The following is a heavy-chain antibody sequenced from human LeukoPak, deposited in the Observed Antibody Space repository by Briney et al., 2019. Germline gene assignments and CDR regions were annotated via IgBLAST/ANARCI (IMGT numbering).Heavy chain of an antibody. Sequence: SETLSLTCAVYGGSFSGYYWSWIRQPPGKGLEWIGEINHSGSTNYNPSLKSRVTISVDTSKNQLSLKLSSVTAADTAVYYCAREDXGGXSDYWGQGTLVTVSS. J-gene: IGHJ4*02. CDR1: GGSFSGYY. CDR2: INHSGST. D-gene: IGHD4-17*01. V-gene: IGHV4-34*01. CDR3: AREDXGGXSDY.